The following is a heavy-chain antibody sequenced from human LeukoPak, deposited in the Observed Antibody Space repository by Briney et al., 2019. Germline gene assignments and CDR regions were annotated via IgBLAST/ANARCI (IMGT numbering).Heavy chain of an antibody. J-gene: IGHJ4*02. CDR2: IYHSGST. CDR3: ARDNPQGRLFGTFDY. V-gene: IGHV4-30-2*01. D-gene: IGHD3-16*01. CDR1: GGSISSGGYY. Sequence: KPSETLSLTCTVSGGSISSGGYYWSWIRQPPGKGLEWIGYIYHSGSTYYNPSLKSRVTISVDRSKNQFSLKLSSVTAADTAVYYCARDNPQGRLFGTFDYWGQGTLVTVSS.